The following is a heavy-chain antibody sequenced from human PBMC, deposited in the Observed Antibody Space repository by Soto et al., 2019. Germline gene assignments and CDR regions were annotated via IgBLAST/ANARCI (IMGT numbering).Heavy chain of an antibody. D-gene: IGHD3-10*01. Sequence: SVKVSCKASGGTFSSYAISWVRQAPGQGLEWMGGIIPIFGTANYAQKFQGRVTITADESTSTAYMELSSPRSEDTAVYYCARGRVWFGELRYGMDVWGQGTTVTVSS. V-gene: IGHV1-69*13. CDR2: IIPIFGTA. CDR1: GGTFSSYA. CDR3: ARGRVWFGELRYGMDV. J-gene: IGHJ6*02.